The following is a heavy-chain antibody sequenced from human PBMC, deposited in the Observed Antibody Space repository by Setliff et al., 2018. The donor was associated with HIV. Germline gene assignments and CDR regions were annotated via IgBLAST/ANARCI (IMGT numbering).Heavy chain of an antibody. Sequence: GGSLRLSCAASGFIFSSYAMHWVRQAPGKGLEWVACVRYDESNKYYAESVKDRFTISRDNSKNMVYLQMNSLRAEDTALYYCAKVKVPTTDLYFLDYWGQGTSVTVSS. D-gene: IGHD1-1*01. CDR2: VRYDESNK. CDR1: GFIFSSYA. CDR3: AKVKVPTTDLYFLDY. J-gene: IGHJ4*02. V-gene: IGHV3-30*02.